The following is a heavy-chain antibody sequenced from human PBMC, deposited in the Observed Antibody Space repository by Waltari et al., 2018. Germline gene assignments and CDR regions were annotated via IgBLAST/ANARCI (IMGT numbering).Heavy chain of an antibody. V-gene: IGHV3-23*01. CDR2: ISGSGTDT. CDR3: GKGDLGGSWYYWFDP. J-gene: IGHJ5*02. CDR1: GFTFSSHA. D-gene: IGHD6-13*01. Sequence: EVQLLESGGDLVQPGGSLRLSCAASGFTFSSHAMSWVGPAPGKGLEWVSAISGSGTDTYYADSVKGRFTISRDNSKNTLYLQMTSLRVEDTAVYYCGKGDLGGSWYYWFDPRGQGALVTVSS.